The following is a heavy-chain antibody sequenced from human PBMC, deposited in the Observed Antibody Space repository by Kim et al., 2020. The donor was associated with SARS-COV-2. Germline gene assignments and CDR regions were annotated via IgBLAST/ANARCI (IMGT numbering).Heavy chain of an antibody. CDR2: ISYDGSNK. D-gene: IGHD3-10*01. CDR3: AKDYYGSGSLDY. V-gene: IGHV3-30*18. CDR1: GFTFSSYG. J-gene: IGHJ4*02. Sequence: GGSLRLSCAASGFTFSSYGMHWVRQAPGKGLEWVAVISYDGSNKYYADSVKGRFTISRDNSKNTLYLQMNSLRAEDTAVYYCAKDYYGSGSLDYWGQGTL.